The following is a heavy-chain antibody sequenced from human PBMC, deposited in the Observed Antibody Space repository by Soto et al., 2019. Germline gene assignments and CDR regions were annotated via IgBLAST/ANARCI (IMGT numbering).Heavy chain of an antibody. CDR1: GFTFTNYE. CDR2: ISSSGKTI. V-gene: IGHV3-48*03. Sequence: PGGSLRLSCAASGFTFTNYELNWVRQAPGKGLEWISYISSSGKTISYADSVTGRFTISRDNAKNSLYLQMNSLRAEDTAVYYCARDPEKYSGSDLGIDYWGQGTLVTVSS. D-gene: IGHD5-12*01. J-gene: IGHJ4*02. CDR3: ARDPEKYSGSDLGIDY.